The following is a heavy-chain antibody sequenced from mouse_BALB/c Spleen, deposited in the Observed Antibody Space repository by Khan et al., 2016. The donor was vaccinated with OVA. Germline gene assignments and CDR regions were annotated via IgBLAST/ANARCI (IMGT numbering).Heavy chain of an antibody. CDR3: ARDGSQYNYAMDY. V-gene: IGHV3-2*02. D-gene: IGHD2-3*01. CDR1: GYSITSDYA. J-gene: IGHJ4*01. CDR2: ISYSGST. Sequence: EVQLQESGPGLVKPSQSLSLTCTVTGYSITSDYAWNWLRQFPGNKLEWMGYISYSGSTNYNPALKSRISITRDTSKNQFFLQLNSVTTEDTATYYCARDGSQYNYAMDYWGQGTSVTVSS.